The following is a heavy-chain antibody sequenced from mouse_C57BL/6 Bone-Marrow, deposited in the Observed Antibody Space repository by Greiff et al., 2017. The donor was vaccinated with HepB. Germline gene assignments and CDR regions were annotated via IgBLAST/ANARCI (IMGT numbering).Heavy chain of an antibody. Sequence: EVQLVESGGGLVKPGGSLKLSCAASGFTFSSYAMSWVRQTPEKRLEWVATISDGGSYTYYPDNVKGRFTISRDNAKNNLYLQMSDLKSEDTAMYYCARVGLRRFAYWGRGTLVTVSA. CDR2: ISDGGSYT. CDR1: GFTFSSYA. V-gene: IGHV5-4*01. J-gene: IGHJ3*01. D-gene: IGHD2-4*01. CDR3: ARVGLRRFAY.